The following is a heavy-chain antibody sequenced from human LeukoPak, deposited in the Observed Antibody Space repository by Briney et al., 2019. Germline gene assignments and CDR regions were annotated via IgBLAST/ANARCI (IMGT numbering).Heavy chain of an antibody. CDR1: GGSISSYY. V-gene: IGHV4-59*01. J-gene: IGHJ4*02. CDR3: VRLVGGDIDY. D-gene: IGHD5-12*01. CDR2: IYHSGGT. Sequence: SETLSLTCTVSGGSISSYYWSWIRQPPGKGLEWIGYIYHSGGTNYNPSLKSRVTISVDMSKNQISLKLSSVTAADTAVYYCVRLVGGDIDYWGQGTLVTVSS.